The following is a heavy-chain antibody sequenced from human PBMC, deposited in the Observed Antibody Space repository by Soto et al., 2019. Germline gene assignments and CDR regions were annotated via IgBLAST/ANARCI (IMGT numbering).Heavy chain of an antibody. V-gene: IGHV1-8*01. J-gene: IGHJ5*02. Sequence: ASVKVSCKASGYMFASYDINWVRQAAGQGLEWLGRMNPNNSKTDYAQKFQGRLTMTRDTSISTVYMELSSLTSEDTAVYYCAKDFGGLYNWFDPWGQGTLVTVPQ. CDR1: GYMFASYD. D-gene: IGHD3-16*01. CDR3: AKDFGGLYNWFDP. CDR2: MNPNNSKT.